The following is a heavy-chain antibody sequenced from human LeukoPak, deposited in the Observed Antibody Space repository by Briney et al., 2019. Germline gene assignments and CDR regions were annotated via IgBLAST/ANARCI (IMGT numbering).Heavy chain of an antibody. CDR2: ISSSGSTI. Sequence: GGSLRLSCAASGFTFNSYGINWVRQAPGKGLEWVSYISSSGSTIFYADSVKGRFTISRDNAKNSLYLQMNSLRAEDTAVYYCAGTYCSSTSCSWFDPWGQGTLVTVSS. D-gene: IGHD2-2*01. V-gene: IGHV3-48*04. CDR1: GFTFNSYG. CDR3: AGTYCSSTSCSWFDP. J-gene: IGHJ5*02.